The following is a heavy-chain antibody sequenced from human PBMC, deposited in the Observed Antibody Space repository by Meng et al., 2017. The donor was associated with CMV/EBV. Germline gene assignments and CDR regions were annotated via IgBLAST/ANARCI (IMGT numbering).Heavy chain of an antibody. CDR3: AREGVGCSSTSCFPSSGMDV. J-gene: IGHJ6*02. D-gene: IGHD2-2*01. Sequence: SETLSLTCAPYGGSFSGHYWSLIRQPPGKGLEWIGEINHSGSTNYSPSLKSRVTISVDTSKNQFSLKLSSVTAADTAVYYCAREGVGCSSTSCFPSSGMDVWGQGTTVTVSS. V-gene: IGHV4-34*01. CDR1: GGSFSGHY. CDR2: INHSGST.